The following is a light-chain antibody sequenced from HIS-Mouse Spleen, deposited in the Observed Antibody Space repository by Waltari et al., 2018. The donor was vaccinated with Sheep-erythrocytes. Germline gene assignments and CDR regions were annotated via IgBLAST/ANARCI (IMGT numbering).Light chain of an antibody. CDR2: DVS. J-gene: IGLJ1*01. CDR3: CSYAGSYNHV. CDR1: SSDVGGYNY. V-gene: IGLV2-11*01. Sequence: QSALTQPRPVSGSPGQSVTISCTGTSSDVGGYNYVPWYQQHPGKAPKLMIYDVSKRPSGVPDRFSGSKSGNTASLTISGLQAEDEADYYCCSYAGSYNHVFATG.